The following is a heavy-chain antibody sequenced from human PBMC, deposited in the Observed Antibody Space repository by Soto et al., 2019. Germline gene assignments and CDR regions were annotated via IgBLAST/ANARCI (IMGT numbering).Heavy chain of an antibody. D-gene: IGHD3-22*01. CDR3: AKIGYNDWDFDY. CDR1: GFTFSRYW. CDR2: INQDVSQK. Sequence: EVQLMESGGGLVQPGGSLRLSCAASGFTFSRYWMAWVRQAPGKGLEWVANINQDVSQKLYVDSVRGRFTIARDTAKNSVYLQMNNLRADDPAVYYCAKIGYNDWDFDYWGQGTLVTVSS. J-gene: IGHJ4*02. V-gene: IGHV3-7*01.